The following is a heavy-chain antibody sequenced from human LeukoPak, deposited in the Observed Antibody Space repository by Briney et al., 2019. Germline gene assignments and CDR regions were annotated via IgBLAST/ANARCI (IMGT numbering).Heavy chain of an antibody. V-gene: IGHV4-31*03. CDR1: GGSISSGGYY. Sequence: PSETLSLTCTVSGGSISSGGYYWSWIRQHPGKGLEWIGYIYYSGSTYYNPSLESRVTISVDTSKNQFSLKLSSVTAADTAVYYCARVPDYEGHWFDPWGQGTLVTVSS. CDR3: ARVPDYEGHWFDP. CDR2: IYYSGST. J-gene: IGHJ5*02. D-gene: IGHD4-17*01.